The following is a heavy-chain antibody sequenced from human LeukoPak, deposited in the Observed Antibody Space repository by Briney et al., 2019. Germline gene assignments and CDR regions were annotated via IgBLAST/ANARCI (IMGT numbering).Heavy chain of an antibody. V-gene: IGHV1-69*06. J-gene: IGHJ4*02. D-gene: IGHD2-21*02. CDR1: GGTFSSYA. CDR3: ASYCGGDCYRFDY. Sequence: GASVKVSRKASGGTFSSYAISWVRQAPGQGLEWMGGIIPIFGTANYAQKFQGRVTITADKSTSTAYMELSSLRSEDTAVYYCASYCGGDCYRFDYWGQVTLVTVSS. CDR2: IIPIFGTA.